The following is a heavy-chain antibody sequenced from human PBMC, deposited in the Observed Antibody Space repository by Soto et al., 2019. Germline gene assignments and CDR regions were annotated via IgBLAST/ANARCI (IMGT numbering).Heavy chain of an antibody. Sequence: EVQLVESGGGLVKPGGSLRLSCAASGFTFSNAWMSWVRQAPGKGLEWVGLIKSKTDGGTTDYAAPVKGRFTISRDDSKTSLYLQMNSLKTEDTAVYYCTTGMVRDNYYGMDVWGQGTTVTVSS. J-gene: IGHJ6*02. CDR3: TTGMVRDNYYGMDV. CDR1: GFTFSNAW. V-gene: IGHV3-15*01. CDR2: IKSKTDGGTT. D-gene: IGHD3-10*01.